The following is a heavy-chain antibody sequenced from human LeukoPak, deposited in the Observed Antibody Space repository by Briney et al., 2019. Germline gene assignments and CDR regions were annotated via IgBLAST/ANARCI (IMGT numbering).Heavy chain of an antibody. Sequence: SETLSLTCAVYGGSFSGYYWSWIRQPPGKGLEWIGHIHYSGNTYYNPSLKSRVSISVNTSKNQFSLKLSSVTAADTAVYYCARENNDYGGKRAFDYWGQGTLVTVSS. D-gene: IGHD4-23*01. CDR3: ARENNDYGGKRAFDY. J-gene: IGHJ4*02. CDR1: GGSFSGYY. V-gene: IGHV4-34*09. CDR2: IHYSGNT.